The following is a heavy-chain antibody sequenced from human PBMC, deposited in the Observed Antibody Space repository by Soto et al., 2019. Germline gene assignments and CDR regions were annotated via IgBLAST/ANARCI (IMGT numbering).Heavy chain of an antibody. V-gene: IGHV4-59*01. CDR3: ARDLWGYCGTDCYPLDV. CDR2: MYNTGST. D-gene: IGHD2-21*02. CDR1: GGTISRYY. Sequence: QVQLQESGPGLVKPSETLSLTCTVSGGTISRYYWSWIRQPPGKGLEWIGYMYNTGSTVYNPSFTIRLTISVDTSKNQFSLKLNSVTAADTAVYYCARDLWGYCGTDCYPLDVWGQGTTVTVSS. J-gene: IGHJ6*02.